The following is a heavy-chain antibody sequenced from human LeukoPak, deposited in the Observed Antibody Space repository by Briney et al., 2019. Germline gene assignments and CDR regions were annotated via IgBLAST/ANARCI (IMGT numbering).Heavy chain of an antibody. Sequence: GASVKVSCKASGYTFSSYGINWVRLAPGRGPEWMASIKPQKRDTHYAQNFQGRVTVTAGTSTNTAYMELRSLRSDDTAIYYCARRKYGADYNGMDVWGQGTTVTVSS. CDR2: IKPQKRDT. CDR1: GYTFSSYG. V-gene: IGHV1-18*01. CDR3: ARRKYGADYNGMDV. J-gene: IGHJ6*02. D-gene: IGHD4/OR15-4a*01.